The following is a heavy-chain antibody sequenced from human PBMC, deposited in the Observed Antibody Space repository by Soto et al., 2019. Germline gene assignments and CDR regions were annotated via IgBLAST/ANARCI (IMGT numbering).Heavy chain of an antibody. CDR2: INSDGSST. V-gene: IGHV3-74*01. D-gene: IGHD3-22*01. Sequence: GSLRLSCAASGFTFSSNWMHWVRQAPGKGLVWVSRINSDGSSTSYADSVEGRFTISRDNARNTLYLQMNSLRAEDTAVYYCVRGNYYDRTGHYLIDYWGQGTLVTVSS. CDR1: GFTFSSNW. CDR3: VRGNYYDRTGHYLIDY. J-gene: IGHJ4*02.